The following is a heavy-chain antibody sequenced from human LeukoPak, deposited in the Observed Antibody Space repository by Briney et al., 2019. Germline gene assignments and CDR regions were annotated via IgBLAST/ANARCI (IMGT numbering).Heavy chain of an antibody. CDR1: GFTFSSYA. CDR3: AKDSLDSDYGDY. Sequence: GGSLRLSCVASGFTFSSYAMHWVRQAPGKGLEWVSAISGSGGSTYYADSVKGRFTISRDNSKNTLYLQMNSLRAEDTAVYYCAKDSLDSDYGDYWGQGTLVTVSS. D-gene: IGHD1-1*01. J-gene: IGHJ4*02. V-gene: IGHV3-23*01. CDR2: ISGSGGST.